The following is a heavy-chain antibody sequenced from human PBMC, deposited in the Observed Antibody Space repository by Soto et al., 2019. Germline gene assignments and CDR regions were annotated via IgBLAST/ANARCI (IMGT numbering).Heavy chain of an antibody. Sequence: EVQLVESGGGLVQPGGSLRLSCAASGFTVSSNYMSWFRQAPGQGLEWVSVIYSGGSTYYADSVKGRFTISRDNSKNTLYLHMNSLRAEDTAVYYCARALYSSSWYWFDPWGQGTLVTVSS. CDR2: IYSGGST. V-gene: IGHV3-66*01. J-gene: IGHJ5*02. CDR1: GFTVSSNY. CDR3: ARALYSSSWYWFDP. D-gene: IGHD6-13*01.